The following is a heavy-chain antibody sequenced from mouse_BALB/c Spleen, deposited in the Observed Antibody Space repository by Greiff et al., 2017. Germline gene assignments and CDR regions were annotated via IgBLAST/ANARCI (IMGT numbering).Heavy chain of an antibody. Sequence: DLVKPGASVKLSCKASGYTFTSYWINWIKQRPGQGLEWIGRIAPGNGSTYYNEMFKGKATLTVDTSSSTAYIQLSSLSSEDSAVYFCARGDYGGYYFDYWGQGTTLTVSS. CDR3: ARGDYGGYYFDY. CDR1: GYTFTSYW. D-gene: IGHD2-4*01. J-gene: IGHJ2*01. V-gene: IGHV1S41*01. CDR2: IAPGNGST.